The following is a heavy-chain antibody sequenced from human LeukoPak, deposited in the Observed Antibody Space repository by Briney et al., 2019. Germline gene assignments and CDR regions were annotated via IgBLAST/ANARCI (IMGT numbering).Heavy chain of an antibody. Sequence: ASVEVSCKASGYTFTSYGISWVRQAPGQGLEWMGWISAYNGNTNYAQKLQGRVTMTTDTSTSTAYMELRSLRSDDTAVYYCARVRDYVWGSYRYTFPDYWGQGTLVTVSS. J-gene: IGHJ4*02. CDR2: ISAYNGNT. V-gene: IGHV1-18*01. CDR3: ARVRDYVWGSYRYTFPDY. CDR1: GYTFTSYG. D-gene: IGHD3-16*02.